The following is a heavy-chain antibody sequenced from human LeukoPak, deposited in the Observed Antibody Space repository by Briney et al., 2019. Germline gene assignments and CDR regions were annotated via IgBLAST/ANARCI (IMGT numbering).Heavy chain of an antibody. CDR3: AKDVPKYYYDSSGYCGAVGY. Sequence: PGGSLRLSCAASGFTFSSYAMRWVRQAPGKGLEWVSAISGSGGSTYYADSVKGRFTISRDNSKNTLYLQMNSLRAEDTAVYYCAKDVPKYYYDSSGYCGAVGYWGQGTLVTVSS. CDR1: GFTFSSYA. J-gene: IGHJ4*02. V-gene: IGHV3-23*01. D-gene: IGHD3-22*01. CDR2: ISGSGGST.